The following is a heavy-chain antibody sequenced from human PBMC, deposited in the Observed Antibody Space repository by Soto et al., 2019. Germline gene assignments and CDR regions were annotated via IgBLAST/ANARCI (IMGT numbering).Heavy chain of an antibody. Sequence: PSETLSLTCTVSGGSIGSYYWSWIRQPPGKGLEWIGYIYYSGSTNYNPSLKSRVTISVDTSKNQFSLKLSSVTAADTAVYYCARGYEFFEYWGLGTRVTVSS. CDR2: IYYSGST. J-gene: IGHJ4*02. CDR1: GGSIGSYY. CDR3: ARGYEFFEY. D-gene: IGHD1-1*01. V-gene: IGHV4-59*08.